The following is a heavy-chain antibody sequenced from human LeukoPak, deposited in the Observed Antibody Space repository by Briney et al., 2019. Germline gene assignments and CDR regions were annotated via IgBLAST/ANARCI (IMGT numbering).Heavy chain of an antibody. CDR2: ISYDGSKK. CDR1: GFTLSSYA. Sequence: GALRLSCAASGFTLSSYAKHWVRQAPGKGLEWVAVISYDGSKKYYADSVKGRLTISRDNSKNTVYLQMNSLRSEDTAVYYCARASPLRDDSSGYYLFDYWGQGTLVTVSS. CDR3: ARASPLRDDSSGYYLFDY. D-gene: IGHD3-22*01. V-gene: IGHV3-30-3*01. J-gene: IGHJ4*02.